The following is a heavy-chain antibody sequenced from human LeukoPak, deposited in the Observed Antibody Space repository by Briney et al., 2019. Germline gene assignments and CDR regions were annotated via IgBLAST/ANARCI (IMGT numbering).Heavy chain of an antibody. J-gene: IGHJ4*02. Sequence: GGSLRLSCTASGLTFSDYGMHWVRQAPGNGLEWVATIWYEERTKYYRDSVKGRFTISRDNSKNTLYLQMNSLRAEDTAVYYCARGEDVVVPAAPFDYWGQGTLVTVSS. CDR2: IWYEERTK. D-gene: IGHD2-2*01. CDR3: ARGEDVVVPAAPFDY. CDR1: GLTFSDYG. V-gene: IGHV3-30*02.